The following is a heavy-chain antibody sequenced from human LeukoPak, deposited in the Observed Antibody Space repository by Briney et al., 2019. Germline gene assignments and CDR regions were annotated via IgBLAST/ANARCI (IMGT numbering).Heavy chain of an antibody. CDR1: GFTFSDYN. CDR2: ISTSSTYI. Sequence: RGSLRLSCAASGFTFSDYNMNWVRQAPGKGLEWVSVISTSSTYIYYADSVKGRFTISRDNAKNSLYLQMNSLRAEDTAVYYCARVSTAASLAIDSWGQGTLVTVST. J-gene: IGHJ4*02. V-gene: IGHV3-21*06. CDR3: ARVSTAASLAIDS. D-gene: IGHD6-13*01.